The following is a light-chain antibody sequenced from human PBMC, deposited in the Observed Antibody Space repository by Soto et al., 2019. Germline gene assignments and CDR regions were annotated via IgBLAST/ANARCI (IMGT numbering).Light chain of an antibody. V-gene: IGLV1-44*01. Sequence: QSVLTQPPSASGTPGQRVAISCSGSNSNIGSNHVNWYQQLPGTAPKLLIYEVSSRPSGVPDRFSGSKSGNTASLMISGLQADDEAHYYCSSYSSTDTLYVFGTGTKGTVL. CDR1: NSNIGSNH. J-gene: IGLJ1*01. CDR2: EVS. CDR3: SSYSSTDTLYV.